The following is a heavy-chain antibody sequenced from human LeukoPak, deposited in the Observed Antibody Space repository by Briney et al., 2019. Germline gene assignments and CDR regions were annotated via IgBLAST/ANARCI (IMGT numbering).Heavy chain of an antibody. CDR1: GFTFSSYT. V-gene: IGHV3-23*01. Sequence: PGGSLRLSCAASGFTFSSYTLNWVRQAPGKGLEWVSAISGSGGSTYYADSVKGRFTISRDNSKNTLYLQMNSLRAEDTAVYYCAKESSYYYYYYMDVWGKGTTVTVSS. CDR3: AKESSYYYYYYMDV. CDR2: ISGSGGST. J-gene: IGHJ6*03. D-gene: IGHD1-26*01.